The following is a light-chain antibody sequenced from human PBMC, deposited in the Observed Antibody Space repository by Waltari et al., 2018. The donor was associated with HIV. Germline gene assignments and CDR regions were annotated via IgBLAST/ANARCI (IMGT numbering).Light chain of an antibody. V-gene: IGLV2-14*03. J-gene: IGLJ3*02. Sequence: QSALTQPASVSGSPGQSITISCTGSSNDVGGYNYVSWYQQHPGKAPRLMIYDVRTRPSGVSDRFSGSKSGDTASLTISGLQPEDEADYYCESYTSTSVWVFGGGTRLTVL. CDR2: DVR. CDR1: SNDVGGYNY. CDR3: ESYTSTSVWV.